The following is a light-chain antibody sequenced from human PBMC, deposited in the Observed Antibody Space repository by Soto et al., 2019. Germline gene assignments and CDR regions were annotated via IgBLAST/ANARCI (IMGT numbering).Light chain of an antibody. V-gene: IGLV2-14*01. CDR3: SSYTSSSITYV. CDR1: SSDVGGYNY. J-gene: IGLJ1*01. Sequence: QSVLTQPASVSGSPGQSITISCTGTSSDVGGYNYVSWYQQHPGKAPKLMIYEVSNRPSGVSNRFSGSKSGNTASLTISGLQAEDEADYYCSSYTSSSITYVLGNGTKVTV. CDR2: EVS.